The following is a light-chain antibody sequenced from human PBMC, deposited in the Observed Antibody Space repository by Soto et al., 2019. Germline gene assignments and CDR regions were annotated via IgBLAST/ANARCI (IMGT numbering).Light chain of an antibody. CDR3: QHYRSAPFT. CDR1: QTISSW. CDR2: KAS. J-gene: IGKJ3*01. V-gene: IGKV1-5*03. Sequence: DIQMTQSPSTLSGSVGDRVTITCRASQTISSWLAWYQQKPGKAPKLLIYKASTLKSGVPSRFSGSGSGTEFTLTISRLEPEDFAVYYCQHYRSAPFTFGPGTKVDIK.